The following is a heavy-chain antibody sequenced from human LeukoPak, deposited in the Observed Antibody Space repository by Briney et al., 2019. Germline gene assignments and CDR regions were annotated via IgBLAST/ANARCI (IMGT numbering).Heavy chain of an antibody. CDR1: GGSFSAYY. D-gene: IGHD1-26*01. CDR2: INHSGST. J-gene: IGHJ5*02. CDR3: ARRGASSNWFDP. Sequence: SETLSLNCAVYGGSFSAYYWSWVRQPPGKGLEWIGEINHSGSTNYNPSLKSRVTISVDPSKNQFSLKPTSVTAADTAVYYCARRGASSNWFDPWGQGTLVTVSS. V-gene: IGHV4-34*01.